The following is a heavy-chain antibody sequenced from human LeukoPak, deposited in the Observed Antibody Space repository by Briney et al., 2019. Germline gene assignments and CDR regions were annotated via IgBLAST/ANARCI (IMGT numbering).Heavy chain of an antibody. CDR2: IYTSGST. D-gene: IGHD3-3*01. Sequence: PSQTLSLTCTVSGDSINSGDFYWTWIRQPPGKGLEWIGRIYTSGSTNYNPSLKSRVTISVDTSKNQFSLKLSSVTAADTAVYYCARDGSGGGYYYYMDVWGKGTTVTVSS. J-gene: IGHJ6*03. CDR1: GDSINSGDFY. CDR3: ARDGSGGGYYYYMDV. V-gene: IGHV4-61*02.